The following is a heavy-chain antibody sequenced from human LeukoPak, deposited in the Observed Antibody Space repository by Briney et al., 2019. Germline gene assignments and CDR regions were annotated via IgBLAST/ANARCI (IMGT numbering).Heavy chain of an antibody. Sequence: PGGSLRLSCAASGFTFSSYAMSWVRQAPGKGLEWASAISGSGGSTYYADSVKGRFTISRDNSKNTLYLQMNSLRAEDTAVYYCAKVSSSWYLSDYWGQGTLVTVSS. D-gene: IGHD6-13*01. V-gene: IGHV3-23*01. CDR3: AKVSSSWYLSDY. CDR1: GFTFSSYA. J-gene: IGHJ4*02. CDR2: ISGSGGST.